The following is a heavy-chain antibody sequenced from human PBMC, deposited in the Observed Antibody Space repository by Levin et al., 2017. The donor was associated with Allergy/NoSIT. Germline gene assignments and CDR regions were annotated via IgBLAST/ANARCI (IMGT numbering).Heavy chain of an antibody. CDR2: ISGSGGST. J-gene: IGHJ6*02. V-gene: IGHV3-23*01. CDR1: GFTFSSYA. Sequence: PGESLKISCAASGFTFSSYAMSWVRQAPGKGLEWVSAISGSGGSTYYADSVKGRFTISRDNSKNTLYLQMNSLRAEDTAVYYCAKAVDYDILTGYKLYYYYYGMDVWGQGTTVTVSS. D-gene: IGHD3-9*01. CDR3: AKAVDYDILTGYKLYYYYYGMDV.